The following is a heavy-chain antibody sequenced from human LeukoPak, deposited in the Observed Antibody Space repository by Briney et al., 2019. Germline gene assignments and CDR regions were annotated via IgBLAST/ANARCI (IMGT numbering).Heavy chain of an antibody. CDR3: ARISYGYVWNAFDI. CDR2: ISYDGSSK. D-gene: IGHD5-18*01. Sequence: GGSLRLSCAASGFTFSTYAMHWVRQAPGKGLEWVAVISYDGSSKYYADSVKGRFTISRDNSKNTLYLQMSSLRAEDTAVYYCARISYGYVWNAFDIWGQGTMVTVSS. J-gene: IGHJ3*02. CDR1: GFTFSTYA. V-gene: IGHV3-30*04.